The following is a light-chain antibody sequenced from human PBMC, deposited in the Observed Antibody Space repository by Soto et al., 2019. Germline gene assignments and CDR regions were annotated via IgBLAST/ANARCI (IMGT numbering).Light chain of an antibody. CDR2: GAS. J-gene: IGKJ1*01. CDR1: QSVSSSY. Sequence: EVVMMQSPATLSLSPGERATLSCRASQSVSSSYLAWYQQKPGQAPRLLIYGASSRATGIPDRFSGSGSGTDFTLTISRLEPEDFAVYYCQQYGSSPPRTFGQGTKVDIK. V-gene: IGKV3-20*01. CDR3: QQYGSSPPRT.